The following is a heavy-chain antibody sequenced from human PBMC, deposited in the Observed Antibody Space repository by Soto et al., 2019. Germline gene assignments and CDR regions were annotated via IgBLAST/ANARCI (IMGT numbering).Heavy chain of an antibody. V-gene: IGHV4-34*01. D-gene: IGHD3-22*01. Sequence: SETLSLTCAVYGGSFSGYYWSWIRQPPGKGLEWIGEINHNGSTNYNPSLKSRVTISVDTSKNQFSLKLSSVTAADTAVYYCARGRGDYYDSSGYNDYWGQGTLVTVSS. CDR3: ARGRGDYYDSSGYNDY. CDR1: GGSFSGYY. J-gene: IGHJ4*02. CDR2: INHNGST.